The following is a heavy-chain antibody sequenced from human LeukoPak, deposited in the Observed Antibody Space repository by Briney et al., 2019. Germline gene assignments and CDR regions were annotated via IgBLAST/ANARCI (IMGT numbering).Heavy chain of an antibody. V-gene: IGHV1-69*06. Sequence: ASVKVSCKASGGTFSSYAISWVRQAPGQGLEWMGGIIPIFGTANYAQKFQGRVTITADKSTTTAYMELSSLRSEDTAVYYCARNDGYNRCFDYWGQGTLVTVSS. CDR3: ARNDGYNRCFDY. CDR1: GGTFSSYA. J-gene: IGHJ4*02. D-gene: IGHD5-24*01. CDR2: IIPIFGTA.